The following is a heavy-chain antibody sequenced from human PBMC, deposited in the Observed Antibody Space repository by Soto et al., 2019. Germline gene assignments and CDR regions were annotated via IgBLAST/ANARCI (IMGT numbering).Heavy chain of an antibody. CDR3: ARGITMVRGVILDAFDI. CDR1: SFTFGSYD. CDR2: IGTAGDT. J-gene: IGHJ3*02. D-gene: IGHD3-10*01. Sequence: PGRSLNLSCATTSFTFGSYDMHWVRQATGKGLEWVSAIGTAGDTYYPGSVKGRFTISRENAKNSLYLQMNSLRAGDTAVYYCARGITMVRGVILDAFDIWGQGT. V-gene: IGHV3-13*04.